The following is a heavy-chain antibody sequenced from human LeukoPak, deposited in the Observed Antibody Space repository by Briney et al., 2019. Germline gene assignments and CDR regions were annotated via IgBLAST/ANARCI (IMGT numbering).Heavy chain of an antibody. CDR3: ARRYYYDSSGYSNYFDY. V-gene: IGHV3-20*04. CDR2: INWNGGST. Sequence: PGGSLRLPCAASGFTFDDYGMSWVRQAPGKGLEWVSGINWNGGSTGYADSVKGRFTISRDNAKNSLYLQMNSLRAEDTALYYCARRYYYDSSGYSNYFDYWGQGTLVTVSS. CDR1: GFTFDDYG. D-gene: IGHD3-22*01. J-gene: IGHJ4*02.